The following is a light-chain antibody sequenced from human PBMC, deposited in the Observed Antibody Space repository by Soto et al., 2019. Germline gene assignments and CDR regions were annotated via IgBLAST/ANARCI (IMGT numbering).Light chain of an antibody. Sequence: VLTQPPSASGTPGQRVTISCSGSSSNIGSNSVNWYQQLPGAAPKLLIYSNNQRPSGVPDRFSGSKSGTSASLAISGLQSEDEADYYCAAWDDSLNGREVFGTGTKVTVL. CDR2: SNN. V-gene: IGLV1-44*01. J-gene: IGLJ1*01. CDR1: SSNIGSNS. CDR3: AAWDDSLNGREV.